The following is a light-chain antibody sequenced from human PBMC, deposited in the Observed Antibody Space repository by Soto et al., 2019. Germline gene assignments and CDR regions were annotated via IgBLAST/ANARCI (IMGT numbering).Light chain of an antibody. CDR1: SSDVGTYNL. CDR3: CSYAGSNIVV. J-gene: IGLJ2*01. V-gene: IGLV2-23*01. CDR2: EGI. Sequence: QSALTQPASVSGSPGQSISIPCTGSSSDVGTYNLVSWYRQYPGEAPRLMIYEGIRRPSGVSNRFSGSKTGNTASLTISGLQADDEADYYCCSYAGSNIVVFGGGTKLTVL.